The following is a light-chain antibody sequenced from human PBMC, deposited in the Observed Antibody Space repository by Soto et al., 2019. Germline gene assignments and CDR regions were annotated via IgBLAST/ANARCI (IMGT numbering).Light chain of an antibody. CDR2: LNRDGSH. V-gene: IGLV4-69*01. Sequence: QPVLTQSPSASASLGASVKLTCTLSSGHSSYAIAWHQQQPEKGHRYLMKLNRDGSHSKGDGIPDRFSGSSSGAERYLTISSLQSEDEADYYCQTWGTGPWVFGGGPKLTVL. J-gene: IGLJ3*02. CDR3: QTWGTGPWV. CDR1: SGHSSYA.